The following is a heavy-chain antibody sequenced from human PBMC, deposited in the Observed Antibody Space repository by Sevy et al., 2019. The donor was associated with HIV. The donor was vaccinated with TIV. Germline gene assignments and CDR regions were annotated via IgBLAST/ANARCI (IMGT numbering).Heavy chain of an antibody. CDR2: IYSGGST. V-gene: IGHV3-53*01. J-gene: IGHJ4*02. Sequence: GESLRLSCAASGFTVSSNYMSWVRQAPGKGLEWVSVIYSGGSTYYADSVKGRFTISRDNSKNTLYLQMNSLRAEDTAVYYCARSQYYDFWSGSPTGPYYFDYWGQGTLVTVSS. CDR3: ARSQYYDFWSGSPTGPYYFDY. CDR1: GFTVSSNY. D-gene: IGHD3-3*01.